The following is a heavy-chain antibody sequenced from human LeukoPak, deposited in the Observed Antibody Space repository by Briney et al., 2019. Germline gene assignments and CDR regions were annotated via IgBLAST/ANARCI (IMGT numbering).Heavy chain of an antibody. Sequence: GGSLRLSCAASGFTFSSYWMHWVRQAPGKGLVWVSRINSDGSSTSYADSVKGRFTISRDNAKNTLYLQMNSLRVEDMARYYCVKDFSSPYPPVDFQHWGRGTLVTVSS. CDR3: VKDFSSPYPPVDFQH. V-gene: IGHV3-74*01. D-gene: IGHD1-14*01. J-gene: IGHJ1*01. CDR2: INSDGSST. CDR1: GFTFSSYW.